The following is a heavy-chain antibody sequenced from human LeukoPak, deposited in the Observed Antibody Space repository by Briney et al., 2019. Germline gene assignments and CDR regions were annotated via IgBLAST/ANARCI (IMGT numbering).Heavy chain of an antibody. CDR1: GFIFSSYA. J-gene: IGHJ4*02. CDR3: AKGSYRIQVLDY. Sequence: GGSLRPSCAASGFIFSSYAMSWVRQAPGKGLEWVSAIIGSDGTTYYADSVKGRFTISRDNSKNTLYLQMNSLRAEDTAVYYCAKGSYRIQVLDYWGQGTLVTVSS. CDR2: IIGSDGTT. D-gene: IGHD5-18*01. V-gene: IGHV3-23*01.